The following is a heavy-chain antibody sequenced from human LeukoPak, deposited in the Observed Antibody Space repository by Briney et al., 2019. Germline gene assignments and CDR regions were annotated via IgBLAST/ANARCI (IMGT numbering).Heavy chain of an antibody. V-gene: IGHV3-7*01. CDR2: IKQDGSEK. D-gene: IGHD6-19*01. CDR1: GFTFSSYW. Sequence: GGSLRLSCAASGFTFSSYWMNWVRQAPGKGLEWVANIKQDGSEKYYVDSVKGRCTLSRDNAKNSLYLQMNSLRAEDTAVYYCAREGSVARFDYWGQGTLVTVSS. J-gene: IGHJ4*02. CDR3: AREGSVARFDY.